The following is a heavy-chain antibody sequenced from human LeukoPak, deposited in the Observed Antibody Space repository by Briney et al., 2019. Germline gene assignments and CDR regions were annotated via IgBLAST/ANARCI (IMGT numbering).Heavy chain of an antibody. CDR3: AKDSLWFGDKMDAFDI. Sequence: GGSLRLSCAASGFTFSSYAMSWVRQAPGKGLEWVSAISGSGGSTYYADSVKGRFTISRDNSKNTLYLQMNSLRAEDTAVYYCAKDSLWFGDKMDAFDIWGQGTMVTVS. V-gene: IGHV3-23*01. CDR2: ISGSGGST. CDR1: GFTFSSYA. D-gene: IGHD3-10*01. J-gene: IGHJ3*02.